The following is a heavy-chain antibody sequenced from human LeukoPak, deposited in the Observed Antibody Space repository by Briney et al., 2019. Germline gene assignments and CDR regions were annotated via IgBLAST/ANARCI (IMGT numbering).Heavy chain of an antibody. D-gene: IGHD3-10*01. CDR2: IYTSGST. V-gene: IGHV4-4*07. CDR3: VGELPNYYFDY. J-gene: IGHJ4*02. Sequence: SETLSLTCTVSGGSISSYYWSWIRQPAGKGLEWIGRIYTSGSTNYNPSLKSRVTMSVDTSKNQFSLKLSSVTAADTAAYYCVGELPNYYFDYWGQGTLVTVSS. CDR1: GGSISSYY.